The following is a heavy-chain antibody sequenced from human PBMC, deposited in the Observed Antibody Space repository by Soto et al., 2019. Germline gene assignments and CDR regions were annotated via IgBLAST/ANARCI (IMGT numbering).Heavy chain of an antibody. Sequence: LRLSFAVSGFTFGSYWMNWVRLIPGKGLEWVAYIKPDGSATYYVDSVKGRFTISRDNAKNSLYLQMNSLRVEDTSVYYCARAGYCGPGCYYYFDYWGQGTLVTVSS. D-gene: IGHD2-21*02. CDR2: IKPDGSAT. CDR3: ARAGYCGPGCYYYFDY. J-gene: IGHJ4*02. V-gene: IGHV3-7*01. CDR1: GFTFGSYW.